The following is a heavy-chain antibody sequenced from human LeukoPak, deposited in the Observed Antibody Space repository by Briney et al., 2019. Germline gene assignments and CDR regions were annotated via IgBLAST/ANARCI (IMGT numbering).Heavy chain of an antibody. J-gene: IGHJ4*02. CDR3: ARSFRSSNLVAAKSGYFDY. CDR2: IYYSGST. V-gene: IGHV4-31*03. D-gene: IGHD2-15*01. CDR1: GGSISSGGYY. Sequence: PSETLSLTCTVSGGSISSGGYYWSWIRQHPGKGLEWIGYIYYSGSTYYNPSLRSRVTISVDTSKNQFSLKLSSVTAADTAVYYCARSFRSSNLVAAKSGYFDYWGQGTLVTVSP.